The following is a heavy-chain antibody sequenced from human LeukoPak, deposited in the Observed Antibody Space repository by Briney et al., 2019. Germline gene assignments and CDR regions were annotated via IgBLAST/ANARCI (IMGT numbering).Heavy chain of an antibody. J-gene: IGHJ4*02. V-gene: IGHV1-69*05. CDR3: ARVSSGSYYEEYYFDY. CDR2: IIPIFGTA. Sequence: AASVTVSCKASGGTFSSYAISWVRQAPGQGPEWMGGIIPIFGTANYAQKFQGRVTITTDESTSTAYMELSSLRSEDTAVYYCARVSSGSYYEEYYFDYWGQGTLVTVSS. D-gene: IGHD1-26*01. CDR1: GGTFSSYA.